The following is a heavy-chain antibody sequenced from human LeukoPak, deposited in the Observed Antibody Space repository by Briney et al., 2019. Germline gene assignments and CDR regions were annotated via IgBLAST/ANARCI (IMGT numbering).Heavy chain of an antibody. CDR1: GYTFTSHA. Sequence: ASVKVSCKASGYTFTSHAIQWVRQAPGQRFEWMGWIHAGNGNTKYSQNFQDRVTITRDTSASTAYMELTSRRLEDTAVYYCARRTGATGIDFWGQGTLVTVSS. CDR2: IHAGNGNT. CDR3: ARRTGATGIDF. J-gene: IGHJ4*02. D-gene: IGHD6-13*01. V-gene: IGHV1-3*01.